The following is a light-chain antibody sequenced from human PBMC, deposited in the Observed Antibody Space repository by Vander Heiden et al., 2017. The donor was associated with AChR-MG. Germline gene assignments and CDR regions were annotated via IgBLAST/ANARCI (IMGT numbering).Light chain of an antibody. J-gene: IGKJ1*01. CDR1: QSISTY. Sequence: DIQMTPSPSSLSASVGDRVTITCRASQSISTYLSWYQQNPGKAPKLLLYAASTLQSGVPSRFSGSGSGTDFTLTISSLQPEDFATYFCQQSYVTSWTFGQGTKVEIK. CDR3: QQSYVTSWT. CDR2: AAS. V-gene: IGKV1-39*01.